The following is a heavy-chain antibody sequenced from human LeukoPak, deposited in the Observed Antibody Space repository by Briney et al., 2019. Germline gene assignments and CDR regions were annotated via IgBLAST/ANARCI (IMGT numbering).Heavy chain of an antibody. V-gene: IGHV3-48*03. J-gene: IGHJ4*02. D-gene: IGHD6-13*01. CDR3: TCPSAAGPN. Sequence: GGSLRLSCAASGVTFSSYEMNWVRQAAGKGLGWGSYISSSGSTIYYADSVKGRFTISRDNAKNSLYLQMTSLRAEDTAMYYCTCPSAAGPNWGQGTLVTVSS. CDR2: ISSSGSTI. CDR1: GVTFSSYE.